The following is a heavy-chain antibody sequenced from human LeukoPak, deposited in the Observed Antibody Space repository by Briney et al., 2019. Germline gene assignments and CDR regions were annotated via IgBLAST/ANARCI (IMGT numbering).Heavy chain of an antibody. Sequence: PGGSLRLSCAASGFSFGSYSTNWVRQAPGKGLEWVSYISSSSSTIYYADSVKGRFTISRDNAKNSLYLQMNSLRAEDTAVYYCARVYYDILTGYSPLNYYYYMDVWGKGTTVTVSS. D-gene: IGHD3-9*01. CDR2: ISSSSSTI. J-gene: IGHJ6*03. CDR3: ARVYYDILTGYSPLNYYYYMDV. CDR1: GFSFGSYS. V-gene: IGHV3-48*01.